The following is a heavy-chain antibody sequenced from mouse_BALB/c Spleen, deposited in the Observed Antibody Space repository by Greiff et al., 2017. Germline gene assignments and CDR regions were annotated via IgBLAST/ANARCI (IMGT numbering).Heavy chain of an antibody. V-gene: IGHV5-17*02. Sequence: EVQLVESGGGLVQPGGSRKLSCAASGFTFSSFGMHWVRQAPEKGLEWVAYISSGRSTIYYADTVKGRFTISRDNPKNTLFLQMTSLRSEDTAMYYCEREEDFAMDYWGQGTSVTVSS. CDR2: ISSGRSTI. CDR1: GFTFSSFG. J-gene: IGHJ4*01. CDR3: EREEDFAMDY.